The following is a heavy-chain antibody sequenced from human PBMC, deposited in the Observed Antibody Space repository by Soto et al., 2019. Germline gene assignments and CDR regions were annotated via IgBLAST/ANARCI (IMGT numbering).Heavy chain of an antibody. V-gene: IGHV3-49*04. CDR1: EFRFGDYA. Sequence: PAGSLRLSCTGSEFRFGDYAMTWVRQAQGKGLEWVACIRGKAYGGAVEYAASVKGRFTISRDDSKSIAYRQMDSLKREDSGVYYCTRWYSSTCNSPHQVMDVWGQGTTVTVSS. J-gene: IGHJ6*02. D-gene: IGHD2-2*01. CDR3: TRWYSSTCNSPHQVMDV. CDR2: IRGKAYGGAV.